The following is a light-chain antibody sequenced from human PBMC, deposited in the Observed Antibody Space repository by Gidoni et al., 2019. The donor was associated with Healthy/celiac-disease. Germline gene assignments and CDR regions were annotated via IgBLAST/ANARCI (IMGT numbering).Light chain of an antibody. J-gene: IGLJ2*01. Sequence: QSALTQPASASGSPGQSITIPCTGTSSDVGSYNLVSWYQQHPGKAPKLMIYEGSKRPSGVSNRFSGSKSGNTASLTISGLQAEDEADYYCCSYAGSSTSYAVFGGGTKLTVL. CDR3: CSYAGSSTSYAV. CDR1: SSDVGSYNL. CDR2: EGS. V-gene: IGLV2-23*01.